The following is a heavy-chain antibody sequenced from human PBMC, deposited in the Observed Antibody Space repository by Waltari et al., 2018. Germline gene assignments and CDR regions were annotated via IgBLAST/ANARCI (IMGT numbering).Heavy chain of an antibody. D-gene: IGHD5-12*01. CDR3: ARAVLVGRDGYNFDY. Sequence: EVQLVESGGGLVKSGGSQRLSCAASGFTFSSYSMNWVRQAPGKGLEWLSIISRSSTYIYYSDSVKGRFTISRDNAKNSVFLQMNSLRAEDTAMYYCARAVLVGRDGYNFDYWGQGTLVTVSS. V-gene: IGHV3-21*01. CDR1: GFTFSSYS. J-gene: IGHJ4*02. CDR2: ISRSSTYI.